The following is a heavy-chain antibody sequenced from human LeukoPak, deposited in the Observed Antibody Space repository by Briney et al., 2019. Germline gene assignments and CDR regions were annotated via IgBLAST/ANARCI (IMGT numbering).Heavy chain of an antibody. V-gene: IGHV4-30-4*08. CDR3: AREGGNTAMVPAFDY. CDR1: GGSISSGDYY. CDR2: IYYSGST. D-gene: IGHD5-18*01. Sequence: SETLSLTCTVSGGSISSGDYYWSWIRQPPGKGLEWIGYIYYSGSTYYNPSLKSRVTISVDTSKNQFSLKLSSVTAADTAVYYCAREGGNTAMVPAFDYWGQGTLVTVSS. J-gene: IGHJ4*02.